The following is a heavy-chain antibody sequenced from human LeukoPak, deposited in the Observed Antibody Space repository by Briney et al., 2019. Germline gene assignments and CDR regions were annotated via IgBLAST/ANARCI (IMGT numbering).Heavy chain of an antibody. CDR2: ISSSSSTI. J-gene: IGHJ4*02. CDR3: AGEGDGYNYYFDY. CDR1: GFTFSNYK. Sequence: GGSPRLSCAASGFTFSNYKINWVRQAPGKGLEWVSYISSSSSTIYYADSVKGRFTISRDNAKNSLYLQMNSLRVEDTAVYYCAGEGDGYNYYFDYWGQGTLVAVSS. V-gene: IGHV3-48*01. D-gene: IGHD5-24*01.